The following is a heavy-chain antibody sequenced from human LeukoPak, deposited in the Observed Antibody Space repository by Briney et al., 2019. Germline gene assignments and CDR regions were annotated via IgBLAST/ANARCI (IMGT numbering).Heavy chain of an antibody. CDR1: GGSISSGSYY. Sequence: SETLTLTCTVSGGSISSGSYYWSWIRQPAGKGLEWIGRIYTSGSTDYNPSLKSRVTISVDTSKNQFSLKLSSVTAADTAVYYCARGEDLWSGYSAFDIWGQGTMVTVSS. J-gene: IGHJ3*02. CDR2: IYTSGST. V-gene: IGHV4-61*02. D-gene: IGHD3-3*01. CDR3: ARGEDLWSGYSAFDI.